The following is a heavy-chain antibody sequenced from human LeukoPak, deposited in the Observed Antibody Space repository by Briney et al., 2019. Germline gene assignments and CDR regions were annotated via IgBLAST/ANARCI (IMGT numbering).Heavy chain of an antibody. CDR2: MSPNSGDT. V-gene: IGHV1-8*02. CDR3: ARGPPNWGYDY. CDR1: GYTFTSYG. D-gene: IGHD7-27*01. Sequence: GASVMVSCKASGYTFTSYGISWVRQAPGQRPEWMGWMSPNSGDTGYAQKFQDRVTMTRNTSISTAYMELSSLRSDDTAVYYCARGPPNWGYDYWGPGTLVTVSS. J-gene: IGHJ4*02.